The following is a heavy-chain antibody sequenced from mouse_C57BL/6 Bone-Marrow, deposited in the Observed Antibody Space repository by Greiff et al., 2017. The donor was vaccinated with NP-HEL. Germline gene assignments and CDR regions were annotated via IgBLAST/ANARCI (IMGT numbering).Heavy chain of an antibody. CDR1: GYTFTEYT. Sequence: VKLMESGAELVKPGASVKLSCKASGYTFTEYTIHWVKQRSGQGLEWIGWFYPGSGSIKYNEKFKDKATLTADKSSSTVYMELSRLTSEDSAVYFCARHEGGYYGSSPFYFDVWGTGTTVTVSS. CDR3: ARHEGGYYGSSPFYFDV. CDR2: FYPGSGSI. J-gene: IGHJ1*03. D-gene: IGHD1-1*01. V-gene: IGHV1-62-2*01.